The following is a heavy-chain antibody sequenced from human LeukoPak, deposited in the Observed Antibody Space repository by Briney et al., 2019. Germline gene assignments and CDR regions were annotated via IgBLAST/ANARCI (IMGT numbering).Heavy chain of an antibody. CDR1: GGSISSGDYY. V-gene: IGHV4-30-4*08. J-gene: IGHJ4*02. D-gene: IGHD6-13*01. CDR2: IYYSGST. CDR3: ARGLAAAGTEDY. Sequence: SQTLSLTCTVSGGSISSGDYYWSGIRQPPGKGLEWIGYIYYSGSTYYNPSLKSRVTISVDTSKNQFSLKLSSVTAADTAVYYCARGLAAAGTEDYWGQGTLVTVSS.